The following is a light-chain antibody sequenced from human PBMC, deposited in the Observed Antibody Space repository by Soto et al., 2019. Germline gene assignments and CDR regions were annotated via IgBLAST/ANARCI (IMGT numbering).Light chain of an antibody. CDR1: QSVSSN. CDR3: QQYNNWPRT. J-gene: IGKJ1*01. CDR2: GAS. Sequence: EIVMTQSPATLSVSPGERATLSCRASQSVSSNLAWYQQKFGQAPRLLIYGASTRATGIPARFSGSGSGTDFTLTISSLQSEDLAVYYCQQYNNWPRTFGQGTK. V-gene: IGKV3-15*01.